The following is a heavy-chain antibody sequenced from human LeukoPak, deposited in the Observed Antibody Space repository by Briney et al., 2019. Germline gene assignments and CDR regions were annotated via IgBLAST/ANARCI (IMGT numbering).Heavy chain of an antibody. D-gene: IGHD3-16*01. CDR3: ARDMMITFGGVISHNWFDP. V-gene: IGHV1-8*03. J-gene: IGHJ5*02. Sequence: ASVKVSCKASGYTFGSDDINWVRQATGQGLEWMGWINPNNGNLGYAQKFQGRVTITRNTPISTAYMELSRLRSDDTAVYYCARDMMITFGGVISHNWFDPWGQGTLVTVSS. CDR2: INPNNGNL. CDR1: GYTFGSDD.